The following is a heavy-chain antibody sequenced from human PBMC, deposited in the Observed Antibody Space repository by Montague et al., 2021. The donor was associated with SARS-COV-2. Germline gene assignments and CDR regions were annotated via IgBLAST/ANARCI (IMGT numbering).Heavy chain of an antibody. J-gene: IGHJ4*02. CDR3: ARHYSATLPAVY. CDR1: GGSISSFY. V-gene: IGHV4-59*08. CDR2: ISYSGST. D-gene: IGHD2-15*01. Sequence: SETLSLTCTVSGGSISSFYWSWFRQPPGKGLEWIGYISYSGSTNYNPSLTRRVTMSVDTSKYQFSLKVNSVTAADTAVYYCARHYSATLPAVYWGQGTLVTVSS.